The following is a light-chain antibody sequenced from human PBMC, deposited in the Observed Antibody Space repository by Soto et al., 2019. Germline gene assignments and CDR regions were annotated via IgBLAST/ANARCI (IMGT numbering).Light chain of an antibody. V-gene: IGLV1-40*01. CDR1: SSNIGAGYD. CDR3: QSYDSSLSGWV. J-gene: IGLJ3*02. CDR2: GNS. Sequence: QSVLTQPPSVSGAPGQRVTISCTGSSSNIGAGYDVHWYQQLPGTAPKPLIYGNSNRPSGVPDRFSGSKSGTSASLAITGLQAEDEADYYCQSYDSSLSGWVFCGGTKLTVL.